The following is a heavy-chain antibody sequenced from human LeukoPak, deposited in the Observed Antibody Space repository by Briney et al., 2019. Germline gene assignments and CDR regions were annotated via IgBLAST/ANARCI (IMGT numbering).Heavy chain of an antibody. CDR3: ARGYEGYY. D-gene: IGHD5-12*01. J-gene: IGHJ4*02. V-gene: IGHV3-30-3*01. CDR1: GFTFSSYA. CDR2: ISYDGSNK. Sequence: GGSLRLSCAASGFTFSSYALHWVRQAPGKGLEWVAVISYDGSNKYYADSVKGRFTISRDNSKNTLYLQMNSQRAEDTAVYYCARGYEGYYWGQGTLVTVSS.